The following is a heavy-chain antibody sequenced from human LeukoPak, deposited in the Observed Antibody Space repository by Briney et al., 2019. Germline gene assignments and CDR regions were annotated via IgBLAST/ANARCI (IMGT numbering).Heavy chain of an antibody. CDR1: GFTFSSYG. CDR3: ATASIDRKELGLVVAGWDY. D-gene: IGHD6-19*01. J-gene: IGHJ4*02. V-gene: IGHV3-30*03. Sequence: GRSLRLSCAASGFTFSSYGMHWVRQAPGKGLEWVAVISYDGSNKYYADSVKGRFTISRDNSKNTLYLQMNSLRAEDTAVYYCATASIDRKELGLVVAGWDYWGQGTLVTVSS. CDR2: ISYDGSNK.